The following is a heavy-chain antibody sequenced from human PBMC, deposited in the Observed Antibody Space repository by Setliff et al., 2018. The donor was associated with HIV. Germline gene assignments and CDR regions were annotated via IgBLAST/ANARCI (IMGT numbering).Heavy chain of an antibody. CDR2: INQDGSEK. J-gene: IGHJ4*02. D-gene: IGHD3-10*01. V-gene: IGHV3-7*03. CDR1: GFALNNYW. Sequence: PGGSLRLSCTASGFALNNYWMHWVRQTPGKGLEFVAYINQDGSEKYFLDSVKGRFTISRDNAKNSLYLQMNSLRAEDMALYYCAKGGYGSGSYYFFDYWGQGTLVTVSS. CDR3: AKGGYGSGSYYFFDY.